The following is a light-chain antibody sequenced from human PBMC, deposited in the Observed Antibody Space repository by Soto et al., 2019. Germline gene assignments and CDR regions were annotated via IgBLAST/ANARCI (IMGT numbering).Light chain of an antibody. CDR1: SSDVGSYNR. J-gene: IGLJ1*01. Sequence: QSVLTQPPSVSGSPGQSVTISCTGTSSDVGSYNRVSWYQQPPGTAPKLMIYEVSNRPSVVPDRFSGSKSGNTASLTISGLQAEDEADYYCSLYTSSSTYVFGTGTKVTV. CDR2: EVS. V-gene: IGLV2-18*01. CDR3: SLYTSSSTYV.